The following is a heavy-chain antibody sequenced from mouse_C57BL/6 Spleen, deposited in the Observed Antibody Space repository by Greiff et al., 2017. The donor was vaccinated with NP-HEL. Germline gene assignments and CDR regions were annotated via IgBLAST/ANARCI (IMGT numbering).Heavy chain of an antibody. CDR3: ARAYYGSRFDY. CDR1: GYSITSGYD. CDR2: ISYSGST. Sequence: VQLKESGPGMVKPSQSLSLTCTVTGYSITSGYDWHWIRHFPGNNLEWMGYISYSGSTNYNPSLKSRISITHDTSKNPFFLKLNSVTTEDTATYYCARAYYGSRFDYWGQGTTLTVSS. D-gene: IGHD1-1*01. V-gene: IGHV3-1*01. J-gene: IGHJ2*01.